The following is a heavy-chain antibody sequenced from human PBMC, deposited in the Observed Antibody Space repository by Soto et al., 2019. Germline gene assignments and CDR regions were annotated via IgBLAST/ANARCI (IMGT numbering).Heavy chain of an antibody. V-gene: IGHV1-18*01. CDR3: ARGSRITMIVVVPRYGMDV. Sequence: GASVKVSCKASGYTFTSYGIIWVRQAPGQGLEWMGWISAYNGNTNYAQKLQGRVTMTTDTSTSTAYMELRSLRSDDTAVYYCARGSRITMIVVVPRYGMDVWGQGTTVTVSS. D-gene: IGHD3-22*01. CDR1: GYTFTSYG. CDR2: ISAYNGNT. J-gene: IGHJ6*02.